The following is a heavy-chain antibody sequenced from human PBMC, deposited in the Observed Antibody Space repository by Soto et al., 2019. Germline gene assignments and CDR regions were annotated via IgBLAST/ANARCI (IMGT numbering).Heavy chain of an antibody. Sequence: QVQLQESGPGLVKPSQTLSLTCTVSGGSISSGGYYWSWIRQHPGKGLEWIGYIYYSGSTYYHPFLKRRATLSVATYKNQFSLKLSSVTAAVTAVYYCAGRGHWGPGTLVTVSS. CDR1: GGSISSGGYY. CDR3: AGRGH. V-gene: IGHV4-31*03. CDR2: IYYSGST. J-gene: IGHJ4*02.